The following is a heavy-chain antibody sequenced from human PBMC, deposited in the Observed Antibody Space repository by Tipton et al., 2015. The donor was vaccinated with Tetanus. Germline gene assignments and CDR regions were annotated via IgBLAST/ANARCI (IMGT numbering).Heavy chain of an antibody. J-gene: IGHJ6*02. Sequence: QSGAEVKKPGASVKVSCKASGYTFTGYYMHWVRQAPGQGPEWMGWISAYNGNTNYAQKLQGRVTMTTDTSTSTAYMEMRSLRSDDTAVYYCARGASYGPDYYYGMDVWGQGTTVTVSS. D-gene: IGHD5-18*01. CDR2: ISAYNGNT. CDR1: GYTFTGYY. CDR3: ARGASYGPDYYYGMDV. V-gene: IGHV1-18*04.